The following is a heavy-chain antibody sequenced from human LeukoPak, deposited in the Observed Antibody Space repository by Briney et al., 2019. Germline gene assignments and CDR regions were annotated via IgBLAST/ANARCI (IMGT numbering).Heavy chain of an antibody. J-gene: IGHJ4*02. Sequence: GGSLRLSCAASAFTFSSYAMTWVRQAPGKGLEWVANINQGGSDKYYVDSVKGRFTISRDNANNLLYLQMNSLRGEDTAVYYCTRDRSRAEDDWGQGTLVTVSS. D-gene: IGHD1-14*01. CDR2: INQGGSDK. CDR3: TRDRSRAEDD. V-gene: IGHV3-7*01. CDR1: AFTFSSYA.